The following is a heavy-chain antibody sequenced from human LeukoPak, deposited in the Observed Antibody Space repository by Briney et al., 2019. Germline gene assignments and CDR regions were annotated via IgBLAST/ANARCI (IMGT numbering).Heavy chain of an antibody. J-gene: IGHJ6*02. D-gene: IGHD2-2*01. CDR3: ARGVGYCSSTSCYYYYGMDV. Sequence: SETLSLTCAVYGGSFSGYYWSWIRQPPGKGLEWIGEINHSGSTNYNPSLKSRVTISVDTSKSQFSPKLSSVTAADTAVYYCARGVGYCSSTSCYYYYGMDVWGQGTTVTVSS. CDR2: INHSGST. V-gene: IGHV4-34*01. CDR1: GGSFSGYY.